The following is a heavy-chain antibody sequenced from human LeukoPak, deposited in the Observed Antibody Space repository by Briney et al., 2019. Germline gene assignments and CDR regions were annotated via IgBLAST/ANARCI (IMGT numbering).Heavy chain of an antibody. V-gene: IGHV3-11*01. CDR1: GFTFSDYY. CDR2: ITGSGSTI. J-gene: IGHJ4*02. CDR3: ARDGPGAVYCTNY. D-gene: IGHD2-8*01. Sequence: PGGSLRLSCAASGFTFSDYYMSWIRQAPGKGLEWVSYITGSGSTIYYADSVKGRFTISRDNAKNSLYLQMNSLRAEDTAVYYCARDGPGAVYCTNYWGQGTLVTVSS.